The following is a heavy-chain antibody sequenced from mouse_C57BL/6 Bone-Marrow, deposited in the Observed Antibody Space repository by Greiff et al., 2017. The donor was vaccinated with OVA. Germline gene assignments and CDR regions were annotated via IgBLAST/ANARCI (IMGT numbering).Heavy chain of an antibody. D-gene: IGHD2-4*01. J-gene: IGHJ2*01. CDR3: ARPRYDFSFDY. CDR2: ISSGGSYT. CDR1: GFTFSSYG. Sequence: EVQVVESGGDLVKPGGSLKLSCAASGFTFSSYGMSWVRQTPDKRLEWVATISSGGSYTYYPDSVKGRFTISRDNAKNTLYLQMSSLKSEDTAMYYCARPRYDFSFDYWGQGTTLTVSS. V-gene: IGHV5-6*01.